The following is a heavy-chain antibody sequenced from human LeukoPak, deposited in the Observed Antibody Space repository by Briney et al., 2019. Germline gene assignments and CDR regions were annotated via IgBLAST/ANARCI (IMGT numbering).Heavy chain of an antibody. CDR2: MNPNSGNT. J-gene: IGHJ6*03. CDR1: GYTFTSYG. CDR3: ARGTYRRNMDV. V-gene: IGHV1-8*03. D-gene: IGHD1-26*01. Sequence: ASVKVSCKAFGYTFTSYGISWVRQATGQGLEWMGWMNPNSGNTGYAQKFQGRVTITRNTSISTAYMELSSLRSEDTAVYYCARGTYRRNMDVWGKGTTVTVSS.